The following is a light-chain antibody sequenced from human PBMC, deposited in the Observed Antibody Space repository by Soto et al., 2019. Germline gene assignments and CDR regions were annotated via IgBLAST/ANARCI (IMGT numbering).Light chain of an antibody. CDR1: ASNFGAGYD. CDR3: QSYDNSLRGWV. V-gene: IGLV1-40*01. J-gene: IGLJ3*02. CDR2: ETK. Sequence: QSVLTQPPSVSGAPGQRVTISCTGSASNFGAGYDVHWYQQIPGTAPKLRIFETKSRPSGVPDRFSASKSGTSASLAITGLQTEDEAHYYCQSYDNSLRGWVFGGGTKLTV.